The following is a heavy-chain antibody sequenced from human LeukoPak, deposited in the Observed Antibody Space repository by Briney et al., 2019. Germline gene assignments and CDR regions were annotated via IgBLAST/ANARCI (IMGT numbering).Heavy chain of an antibody. CDR3: ARAYGSGTYGMDV. CDR2: IYYSGST. Sequence: SETLSLTCTVSGGSISSYYWSWIRQPPGKGLEWIGYIYYSGSTNYNPSLKSRVTISVDTSKNQFSLKLSSVTAADTAVYYCARAYGSGTYGMDVWGQGTTVTVSS. D-gene: IGHD3-10*01. V-gene: IGHV4-59*01. J-gene: IGHJ6*02. CDR1: GGSISSYY.